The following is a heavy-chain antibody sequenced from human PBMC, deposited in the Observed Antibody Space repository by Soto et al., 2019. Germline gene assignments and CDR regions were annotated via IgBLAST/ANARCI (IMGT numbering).Heavy chain of an antibody. V-gene: IGHV1-18*01. D-gene: IGHD3-16*01. J-gene: IGHJ4*02. Sequence: QVQLVQSGAEVKKPGASVKVSCKASGYTFTNFGISWVRQAPGQGLEWMGWISAYNGNTNYAQNFQGRVTMTTDTATNTVYMELRSLRSDGRAVYYCARGGTPIDYWSQGTLVTVSS. CDR2: ISAYNGNT. CDR1: GYTFTNFG. CDR3: ARGGTPIDY.